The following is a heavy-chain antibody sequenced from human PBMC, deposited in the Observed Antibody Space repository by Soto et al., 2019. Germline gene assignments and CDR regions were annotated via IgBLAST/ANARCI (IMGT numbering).Heavy chain of an antibody. Sequence: ASVKVSCKASGYTFTSHDINWVRQATGQGLEWMGWMNPNSGNTGYAQKFQGRVTMTRNTSISTAYMELSSLRSEDTAVYYCARSGALLWFGEPGYGMDVWGQGTTVTVSS. D-gene: IGHD3-10*01. CDR3: ARSGALLWFGEPGYGMDV. V-gene: IGHV1-8*01. J-gene: IGHJ6*02. CDR2: MNPNSGNT. CDR1: GYTFTSHD.